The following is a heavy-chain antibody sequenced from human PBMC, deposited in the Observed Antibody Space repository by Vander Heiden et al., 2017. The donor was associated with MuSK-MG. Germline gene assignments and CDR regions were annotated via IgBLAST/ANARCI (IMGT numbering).Heavy chain of an antibody. CDR1: GGTFSSYP. Sequence: QVQLVQSGAVVKTPGSSVKVSCKASGGTFSSYPTSWVRQAPGQGLEWMGRIIPILGIANYAQKFQGRVTITADKSTSTAYMELSSLRSEDTAVYYCAREGDYDFWGGWAYFDYWGQGTLVTVSS. D-gene: IGHD3-3*01. J-gene: IGHJ4*02. CDR2: IIPILGIA. CDR3: AREGDYDFWGGWAYFDY. V-gene: IGHV1-69*04.